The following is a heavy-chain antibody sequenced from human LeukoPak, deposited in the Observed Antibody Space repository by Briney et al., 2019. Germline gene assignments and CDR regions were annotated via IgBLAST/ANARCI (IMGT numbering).Heavy chain of an antibody. J-gene: IGHJ6*02. CDR1: GYTFTGYY. Sequence: SVKVSCKASGYTFTGYYLHWVRQAPGQGLEWMGGITPILGTANYAQKFKGRVTITADESTSTAYMELSSLRSEDTAVYYCARVGIVATTAPVHGMDVWGQGTTVTVSS. CDR3: ARVGIVATTAPVHGMDV. V-gene: IGHV1-69*13. D-gene: IGHD5-12*01. CDR2: ITPILGTA.